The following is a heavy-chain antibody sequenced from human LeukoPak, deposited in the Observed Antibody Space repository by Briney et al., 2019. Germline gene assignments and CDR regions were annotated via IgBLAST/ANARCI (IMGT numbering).Heavy chain of an antibody. J-gene: IGHJ3*02. Sequence: VASVKVSCKASGGTFSSYAISWVRQAPGQGLEWMGGIIPIFGTANYAQKFQGRVTITTDESTSTAYMELSSLRSEDTAVYYCARVGLQWELLDAFDTWGQGTMVTVSS. D-gene: IGHD1-26*01. V-gene: IGHV1-69*05. CDR3: ARVGLQWELLDAFDT. CDR2: IIPIFGTA. CDR1: GGTFSSYA.